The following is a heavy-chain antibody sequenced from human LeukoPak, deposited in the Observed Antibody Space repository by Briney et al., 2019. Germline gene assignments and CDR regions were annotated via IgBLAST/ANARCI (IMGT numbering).Heavy chain of an antibody. V-gene: IGHV1-2*02. CDR3: ARVGSGSGSYHAFDI. CDR1: GYTFTSYY. CDR2: FDPEDGET. D-gene: IGHD1-26*01. Sequence: ASVKVSCKASGYTFTSYYMHWVRQAPGKGLEWMGGFDPEDGETIYAQKFQGRVTMTRDTSINTASMELTSLRSDDTAVYFCARVGSGSGSYHAFDIWGQGTMVIVSS. J-gene: IGHJ3*02.